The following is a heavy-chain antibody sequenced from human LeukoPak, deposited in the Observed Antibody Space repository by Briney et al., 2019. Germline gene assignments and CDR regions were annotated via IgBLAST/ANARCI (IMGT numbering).Heavy chain of an antibody. V-gene: IGHV3-7*03. CDR1: GFTFSSYG. D-gene: IGHD3/OR15-3a*01. Sequence: GGSLRLSCAASGFTFSSYGMHWVRQAPGQGPGWVANIKQDGSEKFYVASVKGRFTISRDNAKNSLYLQMNSLRAEDTALYYCATSYDMGWLIGYWGQGTLVTVSS. J-gene: IGHJ4*02. CDR3: ATSYDMGWLIGY. CDR2: IKQDGSEK.